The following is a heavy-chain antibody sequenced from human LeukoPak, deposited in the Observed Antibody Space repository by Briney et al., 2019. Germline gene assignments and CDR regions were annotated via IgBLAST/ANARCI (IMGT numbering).Heavy chain of an antibody. Sequence: SVKVPCKASGGIFSRDAINWVRQAPGQGLEWMGGIIPKFGAANYAQKFQGRLMITADESTSTAYMELNSLRSDDTAVYYCARGIYYDSGSHPPYLDYWGQGTLVTVSS. CDR3: ARGIYYDSGSHPPYLDY. D-gene: IGHD3-10*01. V-gene: IGHV1-69*01. CDR1: GGIFSRDA. J-gene: IGHJ4*02. CDR2: IIPKFGAA.